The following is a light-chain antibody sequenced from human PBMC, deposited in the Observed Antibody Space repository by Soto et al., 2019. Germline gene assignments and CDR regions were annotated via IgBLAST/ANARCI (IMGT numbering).Light chain of an antibody. V-gene: IGKV1-5*03. CDR2: KAS. Sequence: IQMTQSPSTLSASVGDRVSITCRASQTIFSWLAWYQQKPGKAPNLLIYKASSLESGVPSRYSGSGSGTEFTLTISGLQPDEFAAYYGQQYNSYSEAVGQGTKVELK. CDR3: QQYNSYSEA. J-gene: IGKJ1*01. CDR1: QTIFSW.